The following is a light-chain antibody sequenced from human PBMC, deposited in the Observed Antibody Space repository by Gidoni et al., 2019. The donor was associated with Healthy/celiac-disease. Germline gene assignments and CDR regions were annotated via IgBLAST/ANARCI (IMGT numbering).Light chain of an antibody. V-gene: IGKV1-5*03. CDR1: QSISTW. CDR2: KAS. Sequence: DIRLTQSPSTLSASVGDRVTITCRASQSISTWLAWYQQKPGKAPKLLIYKASSLESGVPSRFSGSGSETEFTLTISNLQPVDFATYYCQQYDSYSTFGQGTKVEIK. CDR3: QQYDSYST. J-gene: IGKJ1*01.